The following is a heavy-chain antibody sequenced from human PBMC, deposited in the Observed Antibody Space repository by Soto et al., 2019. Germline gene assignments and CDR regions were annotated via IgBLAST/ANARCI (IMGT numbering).Heavy chain of an antibody. Sequence: QVQLVESGGGVVQPGRSLRLSCAASGFTFSSYAMHWVRQAPGKGLEWVTVISYDGSNKYYADSVKGRFTISRDNSKNTLYLQMNSLRTEDTGVYYCARSQQTTVTSPLADPWGQGTLVTVSS. J-gene: IGHJ5*02. V-gene: IGHV3-30-3*01. CDR2: ISYDGSNK. CDR3: ARSQQTTVTSPLADP. CDR1: GFTFSSYA. D-gene: IGHD4-17*01.